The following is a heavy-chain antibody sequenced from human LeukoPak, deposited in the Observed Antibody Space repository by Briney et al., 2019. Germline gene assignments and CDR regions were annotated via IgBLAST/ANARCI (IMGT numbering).Heavy chain of an antibody. D-gene: IGHD5-24*01. CDR2: IYHSGST. CDR3: ASGGFRKEMATIGYFDY. Sequence: PSETLSLTCTVSGYSISSGYYWGWIRQPPGKGLEWIGSIYHSGSTYYNPSLKSRVTISVDTSKNQFSLKLSSVTAADTAVYYCASGGFRKEMATIGYFDYWGQGTLVTVSS. V-gene: IGHV4-38-2*02. CDR1: GYSISSGYY. J-gene: IGHJ4*02.